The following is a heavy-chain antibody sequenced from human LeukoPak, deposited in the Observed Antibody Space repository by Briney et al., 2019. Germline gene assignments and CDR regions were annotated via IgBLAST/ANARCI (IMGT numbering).Heavy chain of an antibody. D-gene: IGHD2-2*01. J-gene: IGHJ5*02. CDR1: GGSFSGYY. V-gene: IGHV4-34*09. Sequence: PSETLSLTCAVYGGSFSGYYWSWIRQPPGKGLEWIGEINHSGSTYYNPSLKSRVTISVDTSKNQFSLKLSSVTAADTAVYYCARAWIEDIVVVPAAMGWFDPWGQGTLVTVSS. CDR2: INHSGST. CDR3: ARAWIEDIVVVPAAMGWFDP.